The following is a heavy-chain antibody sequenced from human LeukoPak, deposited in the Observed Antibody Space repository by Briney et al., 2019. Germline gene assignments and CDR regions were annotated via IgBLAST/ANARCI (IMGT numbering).Heavy chain of an antibody. V-gene: IGHV1-46*01. D-gene: IGHD5-24*01. CDR2: INPNGGST. CDR3: ARDPSGVMAWLQFREGGFDY. CDR1: GYTFTSYY. Sequence: ASVKVSCKASGYTFTSYYMHWVRQAPGQGLEWMGIINPNGGSTSYAQKFQGRVTMTRDTSTSTVYMELSSLRSEDTAVYYCARDPSGVMAWLQFREGGFDYWGQGTLVTVCS. J-gene: IGHJ4*02.